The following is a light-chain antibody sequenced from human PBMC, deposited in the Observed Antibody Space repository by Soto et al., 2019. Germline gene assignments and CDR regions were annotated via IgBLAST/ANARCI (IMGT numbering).Light chain of an antibody. CDR3: QQYNGYSWT. J-gene: IGKJ1*01. Sequence: DIQMTHSPSTLSASVGDRVTVTCRASQSINGWLAWYQQKPGKAPKLLIYDASSLHSGVPSRFTGSGFGTEFSLTITSLQPDDSAMYYCQQYNGYSWTFGRGTKVHIK. CDR1: QSINGW. V-gene: IGKV1-5*01. CDR2: DAS.